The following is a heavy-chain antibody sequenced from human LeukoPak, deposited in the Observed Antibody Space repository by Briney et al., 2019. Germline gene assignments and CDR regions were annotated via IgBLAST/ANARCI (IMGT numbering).Heavy chain of an antibody. CDR3: AKDPRGRVAAAPLDY. V-gene: IGHV3-21*04. Sequence: GGSLRLSCAASGFTFSSYSMNWVRQAPGKGLEWVSSISSSSSYIYYADSVKGRFTISRDNAKNSLYLQMNSLRAEDTAVYYCAKDPRGRVAAAPLDYWGQGTLVTVSS. J-gene: IGHJ4*02. D-gene: IGHD6-13*01. CDR1: GFTFSSYS. CDR2: ISSSSSYI.